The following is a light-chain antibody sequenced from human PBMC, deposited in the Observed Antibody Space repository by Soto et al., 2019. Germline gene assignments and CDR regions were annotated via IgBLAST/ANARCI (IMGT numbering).Light chain of an antibody. V-gene: IGLV1-40*01. CDR3: QSYDSSLSAYV. CDR2: ANS. CDR1: SSNIGAGYD. Sequence: QSVLTQPPSVSGAPGQRVTISCTGSSSNIGAGYDVHWYQQLPGTAPKLLIYANSNRPSGVPDRFSGSKSGTSASLAITGLQAEDAADYYCQSYDSSLSAYVFGTGTKLTVL. J-gene: IGLJ1*01.